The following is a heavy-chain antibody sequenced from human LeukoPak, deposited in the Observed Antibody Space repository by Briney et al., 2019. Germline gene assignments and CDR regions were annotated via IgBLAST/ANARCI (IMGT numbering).Heavy chain of an antibody. CDR2: LSGGGVNT. Sequence: GGSLRLSCAASGFTFSSYAMTWVRQAPGKGLEWVSSLSGGGVNTYYADSVKGRFTISRDNSKNTLYLQMNSLRAEDTAVYYCAKDQAVPGPLSFDYWGQGTLVTVSS. D-gene: IGHD6-19*01. CDR3: AKDQAVPGPLSFDY. V-gene: IGHV3-23*01. CDR1: GFTFSSYA. J-gene: IGHJ4*02.